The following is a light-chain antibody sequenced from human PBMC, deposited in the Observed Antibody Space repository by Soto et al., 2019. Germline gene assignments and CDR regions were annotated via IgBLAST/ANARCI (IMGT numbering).Light chain of an antibody. J-gene: IGLJ1*01. V-gene: IGLV1-40*01. CDR3: FSFTTTSTHV. Sequence: QSVLTQPPSVSGAPGQRVTISCTGSSSNIGAGYDVHWYQQLPGTAPKLLIYGNSNRPSGVSNRFSGSKSGNTAYLTISGLQVEDEAEYFCFSFTTTSTHVFGTGTKVTV. CDR1: SSNIGAGYD. CDR2: GNS.